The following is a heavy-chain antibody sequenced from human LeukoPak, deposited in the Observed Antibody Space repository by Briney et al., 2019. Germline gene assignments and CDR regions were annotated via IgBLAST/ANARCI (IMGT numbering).Heavy chain of an antibody. J-gene: IGHJ4*02. D-gene: IGHD3-9*01. V-gene: IGHV3-21*01. CDR3: ARDGDYDILTGYYKRGYFDY. Sequence: SGGSLRLSCAASGFTFSSYSMNWVRQAPGKGLEWVSSISSISSYIYYADSVKGRFTISRDNAKNSLYLQMNSLRAEDTAVYYCARDGDYDILTGYYKRGYFDYWGQGTLVTVSS. CDR2: ISSISSYI. CDR1: GFTFSSYS.